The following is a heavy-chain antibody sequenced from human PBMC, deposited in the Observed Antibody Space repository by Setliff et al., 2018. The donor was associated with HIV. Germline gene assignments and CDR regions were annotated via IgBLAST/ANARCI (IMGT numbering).Heavy chain of an antibody. CDR2: INTYNGNR. D-gene: IGHD3-10*01. J-gene: IGHJ4*02. Sequence: ASVKVSCKASGYIFSSYGISWVRQAPGQGLEWMGYINTYNGNRNFARKLQGRLTMTTDTSTSTAHMELVGLTSEDTAVYYCARGSPIVWFGEFLYPEIDYWGQGSLVTVSS. CDR3: ARGSPIVWFGEFLYPEIDY. CDR1: GYIFSSYG. V-gene: IGHV1-18*01.